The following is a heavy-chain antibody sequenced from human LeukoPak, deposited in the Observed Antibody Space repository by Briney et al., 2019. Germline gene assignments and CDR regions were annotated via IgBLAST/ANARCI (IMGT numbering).Heavy chain of an antibody. CDR2: INHSGST. Sequence: SETLSLTCAVYGGSFSGYYWSWIRQPPGKGLEWIGEINHSGSTNYNPSLKSRVTISVDTSKNQFSLKLSSVTAADTAVYYCASDDSPLSYWGQGTLVTVSS. D-gene: IGHD1-1*01. J-gene: IGHJ4*02. CDR1: GGSFSGYY. CDR3: ASDDSPLSY. V-gene: IGHV4-34*01.